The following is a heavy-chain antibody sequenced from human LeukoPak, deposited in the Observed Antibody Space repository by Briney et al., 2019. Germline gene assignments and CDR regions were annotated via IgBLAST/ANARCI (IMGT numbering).Heavy chain of an antibody. D-gene: IGHD6-13*01. Sequence: SETLSLTCAVYSGSFSGYYWSWIRQPPGKGLEWIGEINHSGSTNYNPSLKSRVTISVDTSKNQFSLKLSSVTAADTAVYYCARVSSSWYFDYWGQGTLVTVSS. CDR2: INHSGST. CDR1: SGSFSGYY. V-gene: IGHV4-34*01. J-gene: IGHJ4*02. CDR3: ARVSSSWYFDY.